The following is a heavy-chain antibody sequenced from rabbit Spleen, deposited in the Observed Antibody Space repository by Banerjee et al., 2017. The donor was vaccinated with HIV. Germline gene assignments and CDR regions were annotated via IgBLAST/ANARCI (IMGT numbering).Heavy chain of an antibody. V-gene: IGHV1S45*01. J-gene: IGHJ6*01. CDR2: INSSSGST. Sequence: QEQLEESGGDLVKPEGSLTLTCTASGFSFTYGYVMCWVRQAPGKGLEWIGCINSSSGSTVYATWAKGRFTIYRASWTAVTLQMTSLTVADTATYFCARDDVGGSIILWGPGTLVTVS. CDR1: GFSFTYGYV. D-gene: IGHD1-1*01. CDR3: ARDDVGGSIIL.